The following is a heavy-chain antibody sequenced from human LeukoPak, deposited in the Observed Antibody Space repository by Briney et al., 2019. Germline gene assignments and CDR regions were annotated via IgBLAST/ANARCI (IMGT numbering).Heavy chain of an antibody. Sequence: GGSLRLSCAASGFTFSSYSMNWVRQAPGKGLQWLSYIRSSSSAIYYADSVKGRFTISRVNAKNSLYLQMNSLRAEDTAIYYCARYDSGVHYWGQGTLVAVSS. CDR2: IRSSSSAI. J-gene: IGHJ4*02. V-gene: IGHV3-48*04. D-gene: IGHD3-10*01. CDR3: ARYDSGVHY. CDR1: GFTFSSYS.